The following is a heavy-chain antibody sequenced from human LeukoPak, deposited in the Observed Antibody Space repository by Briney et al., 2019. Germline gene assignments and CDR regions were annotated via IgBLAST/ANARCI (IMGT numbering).Heavy chain of an antibody. CDR3: ARASMRMTTAGLVDY. J-gene: IGHJ4*02. Sequence: PGGSLRLSCAASGFQFSSYEMNWVRQAPGKGLEWVSYISTSGNTTYYVDSVKGRFTISRDNTKNSLYLQMNSLRAEDTAVYYCARASMRMTTAGLVDYWGQGTLVTVSS. D-gene: IGHD6-13*01. CDR1: GFQFSSYE. CDR2: ISTSGNTT. V-gene: IGHV3-48*03.